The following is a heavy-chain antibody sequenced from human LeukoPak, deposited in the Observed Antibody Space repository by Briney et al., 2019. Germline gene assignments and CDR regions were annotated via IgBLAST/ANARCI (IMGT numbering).Heavy chain of an antibody. V-gene: IGHV4-34*01. D-gene: IGHD4-17*01. Sequence: SETLSLTCAVYGGSFSGYYWSWIRQPPGKGLEWIGEINHSGSTNYNPSLKSRVTISVDTSKNQFSLKLSSVTAADTAVYYCARVNGASKLSLPYYFDYWGQGTLVTVSS. CDR3: ARVNGASKLSLPYYFDY. CDR2: INHSGST. CDR1: GGSFSGYY. J-gene: IGHJ4*02.